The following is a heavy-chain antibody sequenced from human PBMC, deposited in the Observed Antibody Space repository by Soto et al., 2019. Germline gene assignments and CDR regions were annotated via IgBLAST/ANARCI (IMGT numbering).Heavy chain of an antibody. Sequence: LSLTCTVSSSPINSRYYWVWIRQTPGKGLEWVSSIYHSGSTHYNPSLKSPATISVDTSNNHCSLRLSSVTAADTAIYYCARNTSGLNFDYWGQGTPVTVSS. CDR1: SSPINSRYY. J-gene: IGHJ4*02. CDR3: ARNTSGLNFDY. CDR2: IYHSGST. V-gene: IGHV4-38-2*02. D-gene: IGHD6-19*01.